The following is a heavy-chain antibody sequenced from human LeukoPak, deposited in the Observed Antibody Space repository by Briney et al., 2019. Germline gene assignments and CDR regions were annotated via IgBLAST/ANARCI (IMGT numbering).Heavy chain of an antibody. Sequence: GGSLRLSCAASGFTVSSNYMSWVRQAPGKGLEWVSVIYSGGGTYCADSVKGRFTVSRDNSKNTLYLQMNSLRAEDTAVYYCARHCDGVGCFDYWGQGTLVTVSS. V-gene: IGHV3-66*04. CDR2: IYSGGGT. J-gene: IGHJ4*02. CDR1: GFTVSSNY. D-gene: IGHD2-21*01. CDR3: ARHCDGVGCFDY.